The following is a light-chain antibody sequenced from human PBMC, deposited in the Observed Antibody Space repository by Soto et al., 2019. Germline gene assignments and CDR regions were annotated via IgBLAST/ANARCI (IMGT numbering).Light chain of an antibody. V-gene: IGLV7-46*01. J-gene: IGLJ2*01. Sequence: QAVVTQEPSLTVSPGGTVTLTCGSSTGTVTNGHYPYWFQQRPGQAPKTLIYDTSYKHSWTPARFSGSLLGGKAALTLSGAQPDDEADYYCLLFYSTAVVFGGGTKLTVL. CDR2: DTS. CDR1: TGTVTNGHY. CDR3: LLFYSTAVV.